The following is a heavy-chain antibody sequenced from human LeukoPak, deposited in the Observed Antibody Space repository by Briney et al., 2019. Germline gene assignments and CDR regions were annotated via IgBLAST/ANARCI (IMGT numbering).Heavy chain of an antibody. D-gene: IGHD3-22*01. CDR2: IYHSGTT. V-gene: IGHV4-30-4*08. CDR3: ARHAHYYDSSGYYTLDY. CDR1: GGSISSGISY. J-gene: IGHJ4*02. Sequence: SETLSLTCTVSGGSISSGISYWSWIRQRPGQGLEWIGYIYHSGTTYYNPSLKSRVTISVDTSKNQFSLKLSSVTAADTAVYYCARHAHYYDSSGYYTLDYWGQGTLVTVSS.